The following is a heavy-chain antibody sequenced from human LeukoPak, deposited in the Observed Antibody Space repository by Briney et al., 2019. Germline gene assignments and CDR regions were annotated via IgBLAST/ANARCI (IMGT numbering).Heavy chain of an antibody. Sequence: PGGSLRLSCTASGFIFSSYWMSWVRQAPGKGLEWVANIKYDGSEKYYVDSMKGRFTISRDNAKNSLFLQMNSLRAEDTAVYYCAREPPRERWFDTWGQGSLVTVYS. V-gene: IGHV3-7*03. CDR3: AREPPRERWFDT. D-gene: IGHD1-1*01. CDR2: IKYDGSEK. CDR1: GFIFSSYW. J-gene: IGHJ5*02.